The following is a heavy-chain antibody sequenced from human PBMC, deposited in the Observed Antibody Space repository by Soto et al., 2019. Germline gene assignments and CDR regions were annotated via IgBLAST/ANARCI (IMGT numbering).Heavy chain of an antibody. J-gene: IGHJ3*02. CDR1: GFTFSSYS. D-gene: IGHD2-2*01. CDR2: ISSSSSYI. Sequence: GGSLRLSCAASGFTFSSYSMNWVRQAPGKGLEWVSSISSSSSYIYYADSVKGRFTISRDNAKNSLYLQMNSLRAEDTAVYYCARGGQLRTPHIWGQGTMVTVSS. V-gene: IGHV3-21*01. CDR3: ARGGQLRTPHI.